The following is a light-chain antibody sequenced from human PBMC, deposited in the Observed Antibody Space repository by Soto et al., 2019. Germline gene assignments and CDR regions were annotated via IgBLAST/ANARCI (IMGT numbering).Light chain of an antibody. J-gene: IGKJ2*02. CDR1: QSISSY. V-gene: IGKV1-39*01. Sequence: DIQMTQSPSSLSASVGDRVTITCRASQSISSYLNWYQQKPGKAPKLLIYAASSLQSGVPSRFSGSGSGTDFNLHISSLQPEDFATYYCQQSYSTPPCTFGQGTKLEIK. CDR2: AAS. CDR3: QQSYSTPPCT.